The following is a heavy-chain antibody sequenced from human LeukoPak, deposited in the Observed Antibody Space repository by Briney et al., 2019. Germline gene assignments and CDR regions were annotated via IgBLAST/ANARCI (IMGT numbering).Heavy chain of an antibody. CDR3: ARDRIVGTVLGAFDI. Sequence: ASVKVSCKASGYTFTGYYMHWVRQAPGQGLEWMGWINPNSGGTNYAQKFQGRVTMTRDTSISTAYMELSGLRSDGTAVYYCARDRIVGTVLGAFDIWGQGTMVTVSS. V-gene: IGHV1-2*02. D-gene: IGHD1-26*01. CDR1: GYTFTGYY. CDR2: INPNSGGT. J-gene: IGHJ3*02.